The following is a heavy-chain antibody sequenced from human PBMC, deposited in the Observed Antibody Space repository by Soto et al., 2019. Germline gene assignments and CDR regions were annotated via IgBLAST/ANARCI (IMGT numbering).Heavy chain of an antibody. Sequence: QITLKESGPTLVKPTQTPTLTCTFSVFSLSTSGVGVGWIRQPPGKALEWLALIYWDDDKRYSPSLKSRLTITKDTSKNQVVLTMTNMDPVDTATYYCAHSGHTWLPNYFDYWGQGTLVTVSS. CDR3: AHSGHTWLPNYFDY. CDR1: VFSLSTSGVG. V-gene: IGHV2-5*02. CDR2: IYWDDDK. J-gene: IGHJ4*02. D-gene: IGHD5-12*01.